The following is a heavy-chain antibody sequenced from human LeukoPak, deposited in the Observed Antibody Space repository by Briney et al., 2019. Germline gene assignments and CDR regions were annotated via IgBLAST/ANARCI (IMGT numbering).Heavy chain of an antibody. Sequence: SETLSLTCAVSGGSTSSSNWWSWVRQPPGKGLEWIGEIYHSGSTNYNPSLKSRVTISVDKSKNQFSLKLSSVTAADTAVYYCAGTTGGIPDAFDIWGQGTMVTVSS. V-gene: IGHV4-4*02. D-gene: IGHD4-23*01. CDR1: GGSTSSSNW. J-gene: IGHJ3*02. CDR2: IYHSGST. CDR3: AGTTGGIPDAFDI.